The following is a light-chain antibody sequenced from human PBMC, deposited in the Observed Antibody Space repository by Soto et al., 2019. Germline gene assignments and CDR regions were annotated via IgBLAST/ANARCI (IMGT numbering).Light chain of an antibody. J-gene: IGLJ2*01. CDR1: SSNIGNNY. V-gene: IGLV1-51*01. Sequence: QSVLTQPPSVSAAPGQKVTISCSGSSSNIGNNYVSWYQQLPGAAPKLLIYDDNKRPSGIPDRFPGSKSGTSATLGITGLQTGDEADYYCGTWDSSLSAGQIGGGTKLTVL. CDR2: DDN. CDR3: GTWDSSLSAGQ.